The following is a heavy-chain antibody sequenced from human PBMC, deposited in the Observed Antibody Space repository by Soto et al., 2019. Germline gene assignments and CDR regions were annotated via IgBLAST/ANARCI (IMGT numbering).Heavy chain of an antibody. V-gene: IGHV1-69*05. J-gene: IGHJ5*02. Sequence: QVQLVQSGAEVKKPGSSVKVSCKASGGTFSSYAISWVRQAPGQGLEWMGGIIPIFGTANYAQKFQGRVTXTXDXYTSTAYMELSSLRSEATAVYYCARDTAAGTWWFDPWGQGTLVTVSS. D-gene: IGHD6-13*01. CDR3: ARDTAAGTWWFDP. CDR2: IIPIFGTA. CDR1: GGTFSSYA.